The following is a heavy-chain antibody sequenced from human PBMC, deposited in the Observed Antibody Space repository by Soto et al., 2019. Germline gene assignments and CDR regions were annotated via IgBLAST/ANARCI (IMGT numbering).Heavy chain of an antibody. Sequence: GGSLRLSCAASGFTFSSYWMSWVRQAPGKGLEWVANIKQDGSEKYYVDSVKGRFTISRDNAKNSLYLQMNSLRAEDTAVYYCARGGSYGDYIYYYYYYMDVWGKGTTVTVSS. D-gene: IGHD4-17*01. J-gene: IGHJ6*03. CDR2: IKQDGSEK. CDR1: GFTFSSYW. V-gene: IGHV3-7*04. CDR3: ARGGSYGDYIYYYYYYMDV.